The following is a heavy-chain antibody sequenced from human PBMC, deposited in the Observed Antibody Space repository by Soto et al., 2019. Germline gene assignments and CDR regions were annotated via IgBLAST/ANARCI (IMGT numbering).Heavy chain of an antibody. Sequence: EVQLLESGGGLVQPGGSLRLSCAASGFPFSNYAMRWVRQAPGQGLEWVSAISSSGDSPYYADSVKGRFTVSRDNSKNTLYLQMNSLRVEDTAIYYCARNTIPHPHDGGQGTLVTVSA. CDR2: ISSSGDSP. CDR1: GFPFSNYA. CDR3: ARNTIPHPHD. D-gene: IGHD1-1*01. J-gene: IGHJ4*02. V-gene: IGHV3-23*01.